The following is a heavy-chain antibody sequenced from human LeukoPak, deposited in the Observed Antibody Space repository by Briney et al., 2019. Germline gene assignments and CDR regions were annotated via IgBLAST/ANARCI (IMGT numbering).Heavy chain of an antibody. CDR1: GFTFSSYA. CDR2: ISGSGGST. Sequence: GGSLRLSCAASGFTFSSYAMSWVCQAPGKGLEWVSAISGSGGSTYYADSVKGRFTISRDNSKNTLYLQMNSLRAEDTAVYYCAKDKREAWYYYGSGSNFDYWGQGTLVTVSS. V-gene: IGHV3-23*01. J-gene: IGHJ4*02. CDR3: AKDKREAWYYYGSGSNFDY. D-gene: IGHD3-10*01.